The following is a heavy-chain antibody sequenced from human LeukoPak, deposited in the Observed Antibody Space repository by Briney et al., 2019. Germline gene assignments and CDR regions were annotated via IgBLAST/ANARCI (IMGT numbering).Heavy chain of an antibody. D-gene: IGHD3-9*01. Sequence: GGSLRLSCAASGFTFSDYYMSWIRQAPGKGLEWVSYISSSGSTIYYADSVKGRFTISRDNAKNSLYLQMNSLRAEDTAVYYCARVGRTVLRYFDWLLSGSDYWGQGTLVTVSS. V-gene: IGHV3-11*04. CDR3: ARVGRTVLRYFDWLLSGSDY. CDR2: ISSSGSTI. CDR1: GFTFSDYY. J-gene: IGHJ4*02.